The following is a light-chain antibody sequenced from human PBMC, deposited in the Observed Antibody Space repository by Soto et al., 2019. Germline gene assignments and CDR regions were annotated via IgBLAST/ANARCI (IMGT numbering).Light chain of an antibody. CDR1: QSVSSN. V-gene: IGKV3-15*01. CDR2: GAS. CDR3: QQYNDWPLT. Sequence: IVMTQSSAPLSVSPGERATLSCRASQSVSSNLAWYQQKPAQAPRLIIYGASTRATGIPARFSGGWSGTECTLTISSLQSADVAVYYCQQYNDWPLTFGGGTKVDIK. J-gene: IGKJ4*01.